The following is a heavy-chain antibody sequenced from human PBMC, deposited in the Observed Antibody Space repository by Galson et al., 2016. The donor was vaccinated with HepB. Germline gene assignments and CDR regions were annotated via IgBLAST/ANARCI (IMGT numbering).Heavy chain of an antibody. Sequence: SLRLSCAASEFIFSNYWMHWVRQAPGKGLVWVSRINTDGTTTNYADSVKGRFTVSRDNAKNTLYLQMNSLRAEDTAIYYCARGGIVPFDLWGQGSLATVSP. J-gene: IGHJ4*02. CDR2: INTDGTTT. CDR1: EFIFSNYW. D-gene: IGHD2-15*01. CDR3: ARGGIVPFDL. V-gene: IGHV3-74*01.